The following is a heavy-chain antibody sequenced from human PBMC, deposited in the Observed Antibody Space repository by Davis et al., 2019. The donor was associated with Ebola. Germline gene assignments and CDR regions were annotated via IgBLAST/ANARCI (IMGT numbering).Heavy chain of an antibody. J-gene: IGHJ6*04. V-gene: IGHV3-30*02. Sequence: GESLKISCAASGFTFSSYGIHWVRQAPGKGLEWVAFIRYDGSNKYYADSVKGRFTISRDNSKNTLYLQMNSLRAEDTAVYYCAKGSVTIFGVAPDYYGMDVWGKGTTVTVSS. CDR3: AKGSVTIFGVAPDYYGMDV. D-gene: IGHD3-3*01. CDR2: IRYDGSNK. CDR1: GFTFSSYG.